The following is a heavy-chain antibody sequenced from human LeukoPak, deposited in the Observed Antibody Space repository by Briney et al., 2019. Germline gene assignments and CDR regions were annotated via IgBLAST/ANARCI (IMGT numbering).Heavy chain of an antibody. Sequence: GGSLRLSCAASGFTFSSSAMYWVRQAPGKGLECVALISYDGSNKHYADSVKGRFTISRDNSKNTLYLQMNSLRAEDTAVYYCARGGWVAVAGNDAFDIWGQGTMVTVSS. CDR3: ARGGWVAVAGNDAFDI. CDR2: ISYDGSNK. V-gene: IGHV3-30-3*01. D-gene: IGHD6-19*01. J-gene: IGHJ3*02. CDR1: GFTFSSSA.